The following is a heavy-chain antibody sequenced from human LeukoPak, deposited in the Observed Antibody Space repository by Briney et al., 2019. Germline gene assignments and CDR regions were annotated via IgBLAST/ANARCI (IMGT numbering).Heavy chain of an antibody. CDR1: GGSISSYY. CDR2: IYTSGST. D-gene: IGHD3-22*01. Sequence: SETLSLTCTVSGGSISSYYWSWIRQPAGKGLEWIGRIYTSGSTNYNPSLKSRVTMSVDTSKNQFSLKLSSVTAADTAVYYCARDLYDSSGYYFLDYWGQETLVTVSS. CDR3: ARDLYDSSGYYFLDY. J-gene: IGHJ4*02. V-gene: IGHV4-4*07.